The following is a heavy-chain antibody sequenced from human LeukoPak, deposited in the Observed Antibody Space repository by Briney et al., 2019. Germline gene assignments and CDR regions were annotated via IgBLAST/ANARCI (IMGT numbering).Heavy chain of an antibody. CDR1: GGSISSYY. J-gene: IGHJ5*02. Sequence: SETLSLTCTVSGGSISSYYWSWIRQPPGKGLDWIGSFYYSGGTYYNASLQSRVTISVDTSKNQFSLSLRSVTAADTAVYYCARDGYGVSWGQGTLVTVSS. D-gene: IGHD5/OR15-5a*01. CDR3: ARDGYGVS. CDR2: FYYSGGT. V-gene: IGHV4-39*07.